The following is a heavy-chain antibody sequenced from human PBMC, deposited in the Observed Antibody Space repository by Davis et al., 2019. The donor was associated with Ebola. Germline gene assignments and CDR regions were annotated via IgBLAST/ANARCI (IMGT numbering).Heavy chain of an antibody. V-gene: IGHV3-21*01. D-gene: IGHD4/OR15-4a*01. J-gene: IGHJ3*02. Sequence: GESLKISCAASGLTFAGYTMNWVRQAPGKGLEWISSVSSGSAYIFYADAVKGRFTISRDNAENTLFLQMSSLRAEDTGVYYCARRMVTMGFGIWGQGTMVTVSS. CDR2: VSSGSAYI. CDR3: ARRMVTMGFGI. CDR1: GLTFAGYT.